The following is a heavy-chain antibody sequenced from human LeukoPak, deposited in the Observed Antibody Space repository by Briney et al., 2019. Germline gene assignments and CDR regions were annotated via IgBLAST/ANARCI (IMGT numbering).Heavy chain of an antibody. D-gene: IGHD2-21*01. Sequence: ASVKVSCKASGYTFTSYAMHWVRQAPGQRLEWMGWINAGNGNTKYSQKFQGRVTMTTDTSTSTAYMELRSLRSDDTAVYYCARHIVLSGANAFDIWGQGTMVTVSS. V-gene: IGHV1-3*01. J-gene: IGHJ3*02. CDR2: INAGNGNT. CDR1: GYTFTSYA. CDR3: ARHIVLSGANAFDI.